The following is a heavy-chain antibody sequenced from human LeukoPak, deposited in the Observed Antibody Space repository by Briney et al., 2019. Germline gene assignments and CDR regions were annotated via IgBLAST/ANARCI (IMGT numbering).Heavy chain of an antibody. J-gene: IGHJ5*02. Sequence: SETLSLTCTVSGASVSSASYWTWIRQPPGKGVERIAHIYNGVNTNYNPSLKSRVTISVDTSKNQFSLRLNSVTAADTAVYYCARSRAFNSGAFDPWGQGSLVTVSS. V-gene: IGHV4-61*01. CDR1: GASVSSASY. CDR3: ARSRAFNSGAFDP. D-gene: IGHD1-26*01. CDR2: IYNGVNT.